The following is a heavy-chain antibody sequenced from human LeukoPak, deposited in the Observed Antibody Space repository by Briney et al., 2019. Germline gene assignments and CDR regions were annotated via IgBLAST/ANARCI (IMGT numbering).Heavy chain of an antibody. CDR3: ARSYYDWDTAMVKDAFDI. D-gene: IGHD5-18*01. J-gene: IGHJ3*02. Sequence: SVKVSCKASGGTFSSYAISWVRQAPGQGLEWMGRIIPILGIANYAQKFQGRVTVTADKSTSTAYMELSSLRSEDTAVYYCARSYYDWDTAMVKDAFDIWGQGTKVTVSS. CDR2: IIPILGIA. V-gene: IGHV1-69*04. CDR1: GGTFSSYA.